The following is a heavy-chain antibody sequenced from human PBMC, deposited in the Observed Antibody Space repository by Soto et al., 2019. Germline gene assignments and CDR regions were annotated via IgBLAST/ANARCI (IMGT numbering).Heavy chain of an antibody. D-gene: IGHD3-16*01. CDR1: GGSFSGYY. V-gene: IGHV4-34*01. CDR2: INHSGST. J-gene: IGHJ6*02. CDR3: ARAGGYYYYGMDV. Sequence: QVQLQQWGAGLLKPSETLSLTCAVYGGSFSGYYWSWIRQPPGTGLEWIGEINHSGSTNYNPSLKSRFTISVDTSKNQFSLKLSSVTAADTAVYYCARAGGYYYYGMDVWGQGTTVTVSS.